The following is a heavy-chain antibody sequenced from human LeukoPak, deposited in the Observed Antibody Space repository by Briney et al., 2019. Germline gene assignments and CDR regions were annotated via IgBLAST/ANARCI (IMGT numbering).Heavy chain of an antibody. J-gene: IGHJ6*03. CDR3: AREVFIAMIFSIPDQYYMDV. Sequence: SQTLSLTCTVSGGSISSGGYYWSWFAHPPGKGLEWIGYIYYSGSTYYNPSLKSRVTISVDTSKNQFSLKLSSVTAADTAVYYCAREVFIAMIFSIPDQYYMDVWGKGTTVTVSS. V-gene: IGHV4-31*03. CDR2: IYYSGST. D-gene: IGHD3-22*01. CDR1: GGSISSGGYY.